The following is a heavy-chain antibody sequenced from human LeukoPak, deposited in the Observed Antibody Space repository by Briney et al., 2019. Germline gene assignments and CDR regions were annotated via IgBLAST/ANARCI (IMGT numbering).Heavy chain of an antibody. Sequence: PSETLSLTCTVSGYSISSGYYWGWIRQPPGKGLEWIGSIYHSGSTYYNPSLKSRVTISVDTSKNQFSLKLSSVTAADTAVYYCARDQGWWGQGTLVTVSS. CDR1: GYSISSGYY. CDR2: IYHSGST. J-gene: IGHJ4*02. V-gene: IGHV4-38-2*02. D-gene: IGHD2-15*01. CDR3: ARDQGW.